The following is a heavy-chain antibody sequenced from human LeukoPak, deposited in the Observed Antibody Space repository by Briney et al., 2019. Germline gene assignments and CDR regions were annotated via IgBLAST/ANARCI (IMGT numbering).Heavy chain of an antibody. Sequence: GESLKISCKGSGYSFTSYWIGWVRQMPGKGLEWMGIIYPGDSDTGYSPSFQGQVTISADKSISTAYLQWSSLKASDTAMYYCARSSSWYSGALDYWGQGTLVTVSS. J-gene: IGHJ4*02. D-gene: IGHD6-13*01. CDR3: ARSSSWYSGALDY. CDR2: IYPGDSDT. V-gene: IGHV5-51*01. CDR1: GYSFTSYW.